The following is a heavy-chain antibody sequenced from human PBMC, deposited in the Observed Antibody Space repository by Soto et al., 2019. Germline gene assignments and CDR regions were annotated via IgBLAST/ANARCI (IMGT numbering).Heavy chain of an antibody. CDR2: FDPEDGET. J-gene: IGHJ5*02. D-gene: IGHD3-9*01. CDR3: ATFNYDILTGYYAGYNWFDP. CDR1: GYTLTELS. Sequence: ASVKVSCKVSGYTLTELSMHWVRQAPGKGLEWMGGFDPEDGETIYAQKFQGRVTMTEDTSTDTAYMELSSLRSEDTAVYYCATFNYDILTGYYAGYNWFDPWGQGTLVTVSS. V-gene: IGHV1-24*01.